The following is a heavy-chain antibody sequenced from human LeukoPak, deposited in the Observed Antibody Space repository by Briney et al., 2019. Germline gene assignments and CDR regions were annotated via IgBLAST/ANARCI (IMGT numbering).Heavy chain of an antibody. CDR2: FYSGGKT. V-gene: IGHV3-53*05. D-gene: IGHD1-26*01. CDR1: GFTVSSSY. CDR3: TKDQTRIVGATNSFDY. J-gene: IGHJ4*02. Sequence: GGSLRLSCAASGFTVSSSYMSWVRQAPGKGLEWVSVFYSGGKTYYTDSVKGRFTISRDNSKNSLYLQMNSLRAEDTALYYCTKDQTRIVGATNSFDYWGQGTLVTVSS.